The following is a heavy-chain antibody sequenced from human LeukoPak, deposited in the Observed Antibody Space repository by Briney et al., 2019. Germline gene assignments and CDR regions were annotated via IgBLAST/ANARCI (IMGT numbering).Heavy chain of an antibody. Sequence: GGSLRLSCAASGFTFSDHYMSWIRQAPGKGLERVSYISSSGSTIYYADSVKGRFTISRDNAKNSLYLQMNSLRAEDTAVYYCARGPDPYYDFWSGYYTYYYYYYMDVWGKGTTVTVSS. J-gene: IGHJ6*03. CDR3: ARGPDPYYDFWSGYYTYYYYYYMDV. V-gene: IGHV3-11*04. D-gene: IGHD3-3*01. CDR2: ISSSGSTI. CDR1: GFTFSDHY.